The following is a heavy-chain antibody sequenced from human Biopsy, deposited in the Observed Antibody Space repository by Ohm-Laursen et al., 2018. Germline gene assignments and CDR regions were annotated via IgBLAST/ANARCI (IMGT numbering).Heavy chain of an antibody. V-gene: IGHV3-9*01. D-gene: IGHD6-19*01. CDR2: IHWNSGVI. CDR3: ARAYGNGFYRDAFDL. CDR1: GFTVNDHA. Sequence: SLRLSCAAPGFTVNDHAMHWVRQVPGKGLEWVAGIHWNSGVIDYVDSVKGRFTISRDSAKNSLYLQLNSLRTEDTAFYYCARAYGNGFYRDAFDLWGQGTVVSVS. J-gene: IGHJ3*01.